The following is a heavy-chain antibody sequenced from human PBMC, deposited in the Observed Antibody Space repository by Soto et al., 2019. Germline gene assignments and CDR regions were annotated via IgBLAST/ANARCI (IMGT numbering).Heavy chain of an antibody. CDR1: GFTFSSYG. D-gene: IGHD3-3*01. Sequence: GGSLRLSCAASGFTFSSYGMHWVRQAPGKGLEWVAVIWYDGSNKYYADSVKGRFTISRDNSKNTLYLQMNSLRAEDTAVYYCARVGRSYYDFWSGYHDYYYYGMDVWGQGTTVTVSS. CDR3: ARVGRSYYDFWSGYHDYYYYGMDV. V-gene: IGHV3-33*01. J-gene: IGHJ6*02. CDR2: IWYDGSNK.